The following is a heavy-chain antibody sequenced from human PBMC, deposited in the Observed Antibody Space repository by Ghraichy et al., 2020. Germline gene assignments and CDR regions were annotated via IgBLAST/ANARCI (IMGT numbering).Heavy chain of an antibody. CDR1: GGTFSSYA. CDR3: ARDVCAGGDCNEL. D-gene: IGHD2-21*02. V-gene: IGHV1-69*04. Sequence: SVKVSCKASGGTFSSYAISWVRQAPGQGLEWMGRIIPILGIANYAQKFQGRVTITADKSTSTAYMELSSLRSEDTAVYYCARDVCAGGDCNELWGQGTLVTVSS. CDR2: IIPILGIA. J-gene: IGHJ4*02.